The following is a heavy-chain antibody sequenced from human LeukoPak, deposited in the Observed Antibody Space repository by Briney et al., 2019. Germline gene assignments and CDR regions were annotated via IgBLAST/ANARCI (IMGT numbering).Heavy chain of an antibody. CDR1: GGSFSGYY. J-gene: IGHJ3*02. Sequence: PSETLSLTCAVYGGSFSGYYWSWIRQPPGKGLEWIGEINHSGSTNYNPSLKSRVTISVDTSKNQFSLKLSSVTAADTAVYFCARGPYSYDSSGAFDIWGQGTMVTVSS. D-gene: IGHD3-22*01. CDR2: INHSGST. V-gene: IGHV4-34*01. CDR3: ARGPYSYDSSGAFDI.